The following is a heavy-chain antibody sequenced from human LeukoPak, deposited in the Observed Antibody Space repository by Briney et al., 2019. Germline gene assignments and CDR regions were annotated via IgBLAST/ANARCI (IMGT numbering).Heavy chain of an antibody. CDR2: INHSGST. Sequence: SETLSLTCAVYGGSFSGYYWSWIRQPPGKGLEWNGEINHSGSTNYNPSLKSRVTISVDTSKNQFSLKLSSVTAADTAVYYCARGQVYDYVWGSYRRPYYFDYWGQGTLVTVSS. D-gene: IGHD3-16*02. CDR1: GGSFSGYY. V-gene: IGHV4-34*01. CDR3: ARGQVYDYVWGSYRRPYYFDY. J-gene: IGHJ4*02.